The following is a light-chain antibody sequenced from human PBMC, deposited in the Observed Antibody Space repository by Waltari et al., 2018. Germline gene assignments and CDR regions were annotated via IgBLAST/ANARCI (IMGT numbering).Light chain of an antibody. CDR3: SSYAGSNTYI. CDR1: NSDNGHYNY. V-gene: IGLV2-11*01. Sequence: QAALTQPRSVSGSPGQSVNISCTGTNSDNGHYNYISWYQQHPGTAPKLMIYEVNKRPSGVSDRFSGSKSGNTASLTISGLQAEDEADYYCSSYAGSNTYIFGAGTRLTV. J-gene: IGLJ1*01. CDR2: EVN.